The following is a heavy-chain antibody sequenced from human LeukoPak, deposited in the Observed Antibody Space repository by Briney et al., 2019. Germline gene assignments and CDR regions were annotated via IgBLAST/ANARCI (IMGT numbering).Heavy chain of an antibody. D-gene: IGHD2-2*01. J-gene: IGHJ4*02. V-gene: IGHV3-48*03. CDR3: AKDIYCSSTSCYGIDY. CDR1: GFTFSSYG. CDR2: ISSRATAI. Sequence: GGSLRLSCAASGFTFSSYGMNWVRQAPGKGLEWVSYISSRATAIYYADSVKGRFTISRDNSKNTLYLQMNSLRAEDTAVYYCAKDIYCSSTSCYGIDYWGQGTLVTVSS.